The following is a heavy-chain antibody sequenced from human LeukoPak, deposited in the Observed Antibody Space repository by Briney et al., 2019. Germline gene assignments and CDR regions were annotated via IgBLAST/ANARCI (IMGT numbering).Heavy chain of an antibody. CDR3: ARRVRYLSHYYGSGSYPDY. Sequence: GSLRLSCAASGFTFSNAWMSWVRQPPGKGLEWIGEINHSGSTNYNPSLKSRVTISVDTSKNQFSLKLSSVTAADTAVYYCARRVRYLSHYYGSGSYPDYWGQGTLVTVSS. V-gene: IGHV4-34*01. D-gene: IGHD3-10*01. CDR2: INHSGST. J-gene: IGHJ4*02. CDR1: GFTFSNAW.